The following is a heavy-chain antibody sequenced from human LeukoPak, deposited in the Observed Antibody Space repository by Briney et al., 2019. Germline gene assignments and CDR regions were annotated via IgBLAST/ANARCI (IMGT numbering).Heavy chain of an antibody. J-gene: IGHJ2*01. Sequence: PGGSLRLSCAASGFIVSSNYMSWVRQAPGKGLEWVSVIYSGGDTYYADSVKGRFTISRDNSKNTLYLQMNSLRAEDTAVYYCARDGSSSWFYWYFDLWGRGTLVTVSS. CDR3: ARDGSSSWFYWYFDL. V-gene: IGHV3-66*01. CDR2: IYSGGDT. CDR1: GFIVSSNY. D-gene: IGHD6-13*01.